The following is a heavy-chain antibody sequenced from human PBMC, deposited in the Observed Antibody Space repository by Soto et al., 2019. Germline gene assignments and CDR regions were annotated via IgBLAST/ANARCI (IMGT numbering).Heavy chain of an antibody. Sequence: TGGSLRLSCAASGFTFSSYGMHWVRQAPGKGLEWVAVISYDGSNKYYADSVKGRFTISRDNSKNTLYLQMNSLRAEDTAVYYCAKDTRVWPWLVRRDYYYGMDVWGQGTTVTVSS. D-gene: IGHD6-19*01. J-gene: IGHJ6*02. CDR3: AKDTRVWPWLVRRDYYYGMDV. V-gene: IGHV3-30*18. CDR1: GFTFSSYG. CDR2: ISYDGSNK.